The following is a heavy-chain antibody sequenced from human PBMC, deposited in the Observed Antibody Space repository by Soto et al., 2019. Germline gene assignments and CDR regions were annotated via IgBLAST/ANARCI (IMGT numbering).Heavy chain of an antibody. CDR1: GLTFSDYT. CDR2: ISRSGIYL. V-gene: IGHV3-21*03. J-gene: IGHJ4*02. Sequence: PGGSLRLSWAASGLTFSDYTMNWVRQAPGKGLEWVSSISRSGIYLYNVDSVKGRFTISRDNAENSLYLQLNSLRAEDTATYYCARIIDYDSSGYYYFDYWGQGTLVTVSS. CDR3: ARIIDYDSSGYYYFDY. D-gene: IGHD3-22*01.